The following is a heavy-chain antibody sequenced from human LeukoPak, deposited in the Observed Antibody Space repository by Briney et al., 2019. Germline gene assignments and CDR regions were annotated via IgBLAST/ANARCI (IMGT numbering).Heavy chain of an antibody. CDR3: ARKAREIAAPNDY. CDR2: INPNSGGT. Sequence: ASVKVSCKVSGYTFTGYYMHWVRQAPGQGLEWMGWINPNSGGTNYAQKFQGRVTMTRDTSISTAYMELSRLRSDDTAVYYCARKAREIAAPNDYWGQGTLVTVSS. J-gene: IGHJ4*02. V-gene: IGHV1-2*02. CDR1: GYTFTGYY. D-gene: IGHD6-6*01.